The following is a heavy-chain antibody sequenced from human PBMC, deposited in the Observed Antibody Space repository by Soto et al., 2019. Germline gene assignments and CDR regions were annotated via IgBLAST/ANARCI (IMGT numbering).Heavy chain of an antibody. CDR3: ARVGYCISTSCHDAFDI. CDR1: GGSISSYY. V-gene: IGHV4-59*01. D-gene: IGHD2-2*01. CDR2: IFYSGST. Sequence: SETLSLTCAGSGGSISSYYWSWIRQPPGKGLEWIGYIFYSGSTNYNPSLKSRVTIAVDTSKNQFSLKLSSVTAADTAVYYCARVGYCISTSCHDAFDIWCQGTMVT. J-gene: IGHJ3*02.